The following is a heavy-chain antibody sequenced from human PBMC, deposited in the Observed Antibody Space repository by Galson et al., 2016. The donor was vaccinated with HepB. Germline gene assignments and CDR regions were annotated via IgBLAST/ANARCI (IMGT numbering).Heavy chain of an antibody. CDR3: AHSLYNRNSLGWFDP. CDR1: GFSLTTSGEG. CDR2: IYWDDDK. J-gene: IGHJ5*02. Sequence: PALVKPTQTLTLTCSFSGFSLTTSGEGVGWIRQPPGKAPEWLALIYWDDDKRYSPSLQSRLTVTRDTSKTQVVLTMTNMDPVDTGTYYCAHSLYNRNSLGWFDPWGQGTVVTVSS. D-gene: IGHD1-14*01. V-gene: IGHV2-5*02.